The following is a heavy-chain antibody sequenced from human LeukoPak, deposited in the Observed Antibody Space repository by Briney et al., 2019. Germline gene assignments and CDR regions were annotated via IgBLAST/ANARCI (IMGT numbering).Heavy chain of an antibody. Sequence: ASVKVSCKSSGYTFTRYYMHWLRQAPGQGLEWMGWSNPNSGGTNYAQKVQGWVTMTRDTFIRTAYMEVRRLRSDDTGVYYCARVRDGYDPYFDYWGQGTLVTVSS. J-gene: IGHJ4*02. CDR3: ARVRDGYDPYFDY. CDR2: SNPNSGGT. CDR1: GYTFTRYY. D-gene: IGHD5-12*01. V-gene: IGHV1-2*04.